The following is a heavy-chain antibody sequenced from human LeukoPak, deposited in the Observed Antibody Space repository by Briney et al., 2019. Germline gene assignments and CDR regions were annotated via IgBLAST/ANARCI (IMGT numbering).Heavy chain of an antibody. V-gene: IGHV3-49*04. CDR1: GFTFGDYA. D-gene: IGHD3-3*01. CDR3: TRSHYDFWSGWYYYYMDV. Sequence: PGGSLRLSCTASGFTFGDYAMSWVRQAPGKGLEWVGFIRSKAYGGTTEYAASVIGRFTISRDDSKGIAYLQMNSLKTEDTAVYYCTRSHYDFWSGWYYYYMDVWGKGTTVTVSS. CDR2: IRSKAYGGTT. J-gene: IGHJ6*03.